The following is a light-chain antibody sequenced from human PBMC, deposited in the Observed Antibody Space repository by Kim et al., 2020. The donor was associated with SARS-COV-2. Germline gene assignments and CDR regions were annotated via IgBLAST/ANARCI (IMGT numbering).Light chain of an antibody. J-gene: IGLJ2*01. Sequence: QSVLTQPPSASGTPGQRVTISCSGSSSNIGSNTVNWYQQFPGTAPKLLIYTNNQWPSGVPDRFSGSKSGTSASLAISGLQSEDEADYYCAAWDDSLNGVVFGGGTQLTVL. V-gene: IGLV1-44*01. CDR2: TNN. CDR3: AAWDDSLNGVV. CDR1: SSNIGSNT.